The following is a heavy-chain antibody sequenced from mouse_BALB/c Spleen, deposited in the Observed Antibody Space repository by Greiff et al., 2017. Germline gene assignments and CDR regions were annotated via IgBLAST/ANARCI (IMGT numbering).Heavy chain of an antibody. J-gene: IGHJ2*01. D-gene: IGHD1-1*01. Sequence: VQGVESGPGLVAPSQSLSITCTVSGFSLTSYGVHWVRQPPGKGLEWLGVIWAGGSTNYNSALMSRLSISKDNSKSQVFLKMNSLQTDDTAMYYCARGFLYYGSSRDYFDYWGQGTTLTVSS. CDR2: IWAGGST. CDR3: ARGFLYYGSSRDYFDY. CDR1: GFSLTSYG. V-gene: IGHV2-9*02.